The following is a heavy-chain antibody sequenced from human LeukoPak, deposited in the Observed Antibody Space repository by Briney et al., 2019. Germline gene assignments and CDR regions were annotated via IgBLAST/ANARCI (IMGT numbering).Heavy chain of an antibody. Sequence: GGSLRLSCAASGFTFNNFAMSWVRQAPGKGLEWVSAISGSGGSTYYADSVKGRFTISRDNSKNTLYLQMNSLRAEDTAVYYCAKGYVNYYYYGMDVWGQGTTVTVSS. V-gene: IGHV3-23*01. CDR2: ISGSGGST. J-gene: IGHJ6*02. D-gene: IGHD3-16*01. CDR1: GFTFNNFA. CDR3: AKGYVNYYYYGMDV.